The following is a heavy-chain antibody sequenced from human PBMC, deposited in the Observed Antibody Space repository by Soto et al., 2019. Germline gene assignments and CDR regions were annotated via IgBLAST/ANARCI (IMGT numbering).Heavy chain of an antibody. CDR3: ARGITIFGVVAKFDY. V-gene: IGHV4-30-4*01. J-gene: IGHJ4*02. D-gene: IGHD3-3*01. CDR2: IYYSGST. Sequence: PSETLSLTCTVSGGSICSGDYYWSWIRQPPGKGLEWIGYIYYSGSTYYNPSLKSRVTISVDTSKNQFSLKLSSVTAADTAVYYCARGITIFGVVAKFDYWGQGTLVTVSS. CDR1: GGSICSGDYY.